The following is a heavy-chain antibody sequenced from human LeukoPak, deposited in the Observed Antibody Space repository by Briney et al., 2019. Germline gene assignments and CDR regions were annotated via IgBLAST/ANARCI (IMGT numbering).Heavy chain of an antibody. CDR2: IYYSGST. Sequence: SETLSLTCAVYGVSFSGYYWSWIRQPPGKGLEWIGSIYYSGSTYYTPSLKSRVTISVDTSKNQFSLKLSSVTAADTAVYYCARHDPDILTGLGYFDLWGRGTLVTVSS. V-gene: IGHV4-34*01. D-gene: IGHD3-9*01. J-gene: IGHJ2*01. CDR3: ARHDPDILTGLGYFDL. CDR1: GVSFSGYY.